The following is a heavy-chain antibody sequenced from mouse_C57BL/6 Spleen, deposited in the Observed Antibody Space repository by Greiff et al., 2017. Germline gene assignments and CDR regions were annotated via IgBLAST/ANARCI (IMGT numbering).Heavy chain of an antibody. V-gene: IGHV5-16*01. CDR3: ARAPLYYDYESAMDY. J-gene: IGHJ4*01. Sequence: EVKLVESEGGLVQPGSSMKLSCTASGFTFSDYYMAWVRQVPEKGLEWVANINYDGSSTYYLDSLKSRFIISRDNAKNILYLQMSSLKSEDTATYYCARAPLYYDYESAMDYWGQGTSVTVSS. CDR2: INYDGSST. D-gene: IGHD2-4*01. CDR1: GFTFSDYY.